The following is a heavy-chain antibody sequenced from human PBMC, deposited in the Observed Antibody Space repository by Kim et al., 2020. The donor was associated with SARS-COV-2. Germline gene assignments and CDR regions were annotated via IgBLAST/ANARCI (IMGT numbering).Heavy chain of an antibody. CDR3: ARVASTVTSYWYFDL. J-gene: IGHJ2*01. D-gene: IGHD4-17*01. V-gene: IGHV1-8*01. Sequence: KARGRVTMTRNTSRSTAYMELSSLRSEDTAVYYCARVASTVTSYWYFDLWGRGTLVTVSS.